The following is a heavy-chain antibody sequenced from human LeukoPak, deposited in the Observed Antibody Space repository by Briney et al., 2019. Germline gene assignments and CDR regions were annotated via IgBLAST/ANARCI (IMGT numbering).Heavy chain of an antibody. V-gene: IGHV4-34*01. J-gene: IGHJ3*02. D-gene: IGHD5-18*01. CDR2: INHSGST. CDR1: GGSISSYY. CDR3: ARALAIVDTAMGDAFDI. Sequence: SETLSLTCTVSGGSISSYYWSWIRQPPGKGLEWIGEINHSGSTNYNPSLKSRVTISVDTSKNQFSLKLSSVTAADTAVYYCARALAIVDTAMGDAFDIWGQGTMVTVSS.